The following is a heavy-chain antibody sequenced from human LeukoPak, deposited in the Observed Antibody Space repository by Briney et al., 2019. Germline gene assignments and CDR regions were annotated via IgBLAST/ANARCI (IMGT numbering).Heavy chain of an antibody. V-gene: IGHV1-18*01. J-gene: IGHJ4*02. CDR3: AREGEDYGDYLFDY. D-gene: IGHD4-17*01. Sequence: ASVKVSCKASGYTFTSYGISWVRQAPGQGLEWMGWISAYNGNTNYAQKLQGRVTMTTDTPTSTAYMELRSLRSDDTAVYYCAREGEDYGDYLFDYWGQGTLVTVSS. CDR2: ISAYNGNT. CDR1: GYTFTSYG.